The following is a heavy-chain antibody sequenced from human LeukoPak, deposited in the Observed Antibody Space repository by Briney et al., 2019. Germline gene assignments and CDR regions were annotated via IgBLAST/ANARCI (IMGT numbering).Heavy chain of an antibody. Sequence: SETLSLTCTVSGYSISSGYYWSWIRQPPGKGLEWIGEINHSGSTNYNPSLKSRVTISVDTSKNQFSLKLSSVTAADTAVYYCASWSGKGDSNWFDPWGQGTLVTVSS. CDR2: INHSGST. CDR1: GYSISSGYY. J-gene: IGHJ5*02. V-gene: IGHV4-38-2*02. D-gene: IGHD2-21*02. CDR3: ASWSGKGDSNWFDP.